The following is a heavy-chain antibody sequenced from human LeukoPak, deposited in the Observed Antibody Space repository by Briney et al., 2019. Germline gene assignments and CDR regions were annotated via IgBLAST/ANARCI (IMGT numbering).Heavy chain of an antibody. Sequence: GASVKVSCKASGYTFTSYGISWVRQAPGQGLEWMGWISAYNGNTNYAQKLQGRVTMTTDTSTSTAYMELRSLRSDDTAVYYCARDIAYVILTGYSDFDYWGQGTLVTVSS. CDR1: GYTFTSYG. CDR2: ISAYNGNT. CDR3: ARDIAYVILTGYSDFDY. J-gene: IGHJ4*02. V-gene: IGHV1-18*04. D-gene: IGHD3-9*01.